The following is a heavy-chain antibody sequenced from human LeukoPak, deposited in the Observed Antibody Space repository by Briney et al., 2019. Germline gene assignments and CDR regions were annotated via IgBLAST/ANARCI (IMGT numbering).Heavy chain of an antibody. CDR1: GFTVSSNY. D-gene: IGHD3-22*01. Sequence: PGGSLRLSCAASGFTVSSNYMSWVRQAPGKGLEWVSVIYSGGSTYYADSVKGRFTISRDDSKNTLYLQMNSLRAEDTAVYYCARKSRLGLYDSSGYYYFDYWGQGTLVTVSS. CDR2: IYSGGST. V-gene: IGHV3-53*01. CDR3: ARKSRLGLYDSSGYYYFDY. J-gene: IGHJ4*02.